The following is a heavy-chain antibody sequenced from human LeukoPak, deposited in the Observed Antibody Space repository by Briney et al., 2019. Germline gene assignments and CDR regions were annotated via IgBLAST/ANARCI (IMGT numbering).Heavy chain of an antibody. J-gene: IGHJ3*02. CDR2: IKQDGSEK. CDR3: AREDYGDYGGEAFDI. V-gene: IGHV3-7*01. CDR1: GFTFSNAW. D-gene: IGHD4-17*01. Sequence: GSLRLSCAASGFTFSNAWMSWVRQAPGKGLEWVANIKQDGSEKYYVDSVEGRFTISRDNAKNSLYLQMSSLRAEDTAVYYCAREDYGDYGGEAFDIWGPGTMVTVSS.